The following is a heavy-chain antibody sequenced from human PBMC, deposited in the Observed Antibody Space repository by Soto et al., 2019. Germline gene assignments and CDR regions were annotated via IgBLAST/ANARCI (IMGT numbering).Heavy chain of an antibody. Sequence: SETLSLTCTVSGGSISNYYWHWIRQPPGKGLEWIGYIYSSGSTTYTPSLKSRVTISVDTTKKQFSLNLSSMAAADTAVYYCARGGLGYGFELDYWGQGARVTVSS. J-gene: IGHJ4*02. V-gene: IGHV4-59*01. CDR3: ARGGLGYGFELDY. D-gene: IGHD3-3*01. CDR2: IYSSGST. CDR1: GGSISNYY.